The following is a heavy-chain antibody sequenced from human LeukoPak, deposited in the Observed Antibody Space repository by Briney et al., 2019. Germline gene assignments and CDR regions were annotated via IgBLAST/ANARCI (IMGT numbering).Heavy chain of an antibody. V-gene: IGHV3-7*01. CDR3: ARDDCSSISCYHNWFDP. CDR2: IKQDGSEK. Sequence: GGSLRLSCAASGFTFSSYWMSGVRQAPGKGLEWVANIKQDGSEKYYVDSVKGRFTISRDNAKNSLYLQMNSLRAEDTAVYYCARDDCSSISCYHNWFDPWGQGTLVTVSS. CDR1: GFTFSSYW. J-gene: IGHJ5*02. D-gene: IGHD2-2*01.